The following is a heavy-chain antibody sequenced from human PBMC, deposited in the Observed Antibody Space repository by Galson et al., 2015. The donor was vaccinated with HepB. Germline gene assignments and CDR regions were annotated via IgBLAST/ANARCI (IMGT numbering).Heavy chain of an antibody. CDR2: IKRDGSEK. CDR1: RFAFSDYC. J-gene: IGHJ1*01. CDR3: ARGGRSTSYYWEF. Sequence: SLRLSCAASRFAFSDYCMTWVRHSPGKGLEWVATIKRDGSEKFYVDSVEGRFTISRDNARYSLYLQMYNVRGEDTAVYFCARGGRSTSYYWEFWGQGTLVTVSS. V-gene: IGHV3-7*01. D-gene: IGHD2-2*01.